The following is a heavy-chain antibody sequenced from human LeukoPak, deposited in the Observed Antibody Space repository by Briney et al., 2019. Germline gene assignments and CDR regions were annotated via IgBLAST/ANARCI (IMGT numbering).Heavy chain of an antibody. CDR3: ARDSSTSCYYYGMDV. D-gene: IGHD2-2*01. V-gene: IGHV1-2*02. CDR2: INPNSGGT. CDR1: GYTFTGYY. Sequence: ASVKVSCKASGYTFTGYYMHWVRQAPGQGLEWMGWINPNSGGTNYAQKFQGRVTMTRDTSISTAYMELSRLRSDDTAVYYCARDSSTSCYYYGMDVWGQGTTVTVSS. J-gene: IGHJ6*02.